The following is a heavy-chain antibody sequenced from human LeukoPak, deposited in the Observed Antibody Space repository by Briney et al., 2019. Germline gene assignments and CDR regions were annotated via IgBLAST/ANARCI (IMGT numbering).Heavy chain of an antibody. V-gene: IGHV1-46*01. CDR3: ASTLLLRGAFDI. CDR1: GYTFTSYY. J-gene: IGHJ3*02. CDR2: INPSGGST. Sequence: ASVKVSCKASGYTFTSYYMHWVRQAPGQGLEWMGIINPSGGSTSCAQKFQGRVTMTRDTSTSTVYMELSSLRSEDTAVYYCASTLLLRGAFDIWGQGTMVTVSS.